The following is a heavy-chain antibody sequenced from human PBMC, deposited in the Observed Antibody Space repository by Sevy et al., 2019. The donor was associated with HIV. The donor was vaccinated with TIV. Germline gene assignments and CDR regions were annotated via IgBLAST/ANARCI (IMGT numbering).Heavy chain of an antibody. J-gene: IGHJ6*02. CDR1: GFTFSTYA. D-gene: IGHD3-22*01. CDR3: ARKYHDTSGYPRYSMDV. Sequence: GGSLRLSCAASGFTFSTYAMYWVRQAPGKGLEYVSAISGGGGNTYYGTSVKGRFTVSRDNAKNTVYLQMGSLRAEDMAVYFCARKYHDTSGYPRYSMDVWGQGTTVTVSS. V-gene: IGHV3-64*01. CDR2: ISGGGGNT.